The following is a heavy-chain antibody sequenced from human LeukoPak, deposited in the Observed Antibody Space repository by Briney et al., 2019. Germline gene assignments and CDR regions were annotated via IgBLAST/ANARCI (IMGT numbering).Heavy chain of an antibody. V-gene: IGHV3-30*02. CDR2: IRYDGSNK. Sequence: GGSLRLSCAASGFSFNKYGMHWVRQAPGKGLEWVAFIRYDGSNKYYADSVKGRFTISRDNSKNTLYLQMNSLRAEDTAVYYCARGPQFDRLYYYYMDVWGKGTTVTVSS. D-gene: IGHD5-24*01. J-gene: IGHJ6*03. CDR3: ARGPQFDRLYYYYMDV. CDR1: GFSFNKYG.